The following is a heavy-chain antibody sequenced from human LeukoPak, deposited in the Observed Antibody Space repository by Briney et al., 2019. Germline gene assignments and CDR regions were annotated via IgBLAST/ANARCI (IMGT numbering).Heavy chain of an antibody. J-gene: IGHJ4*02. V-gene: IGHV7-4-1*02. CDR3: ARAPRDGYKYGSDY. Sequence: ASVKVSCKASGYTFTSYAMNWVRQAPGQGLEWMGWINTNTGNPTYAQGFTGRFVFSLDTSVSTAYLQISSLRAEDTAVYYCARAPRDGYKYGSDYWGQGTLVTVSS. CDR2: INTNTGNP. CDR1: GYTFTSYA. D-gene: IGHD5-24*01.